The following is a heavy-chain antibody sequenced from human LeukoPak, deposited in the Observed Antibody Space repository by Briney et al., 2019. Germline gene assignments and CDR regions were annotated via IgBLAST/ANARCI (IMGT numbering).Heavy chain of an antibody. V-gene: IGHV3-23*01. CDR2: ISGSGGST. CDR1: GFTFSSYA. D-gene: IGHD6-19*01. Sequence: GGSLRLSCAASGFTFSSYAMSWVRQAPGKGLEWISAISGSGGSTYYADSVKGRFTISRDNSKNTLYLQMNSLRAEDTAVYYCAKDFGSGWYEFDYWGQGTLVTVSS. J-gene: IGHJ4*02. CDR3: AKDFGSGWYEFDY.